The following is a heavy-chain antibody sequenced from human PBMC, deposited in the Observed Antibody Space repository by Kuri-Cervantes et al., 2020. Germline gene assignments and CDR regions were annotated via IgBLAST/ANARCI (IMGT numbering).Heavy chain of an antibody. Sequence: GGSLRLSCAASGFTFSSYGMHWVRQAPGEGLEWVAVISYDGSNKYYADSVKGRFTISRDNSKNTLYLQMNSLRAEDTAVYYCARDGGYSSSWWTYYYYGMDVWGQGTTVTVSS. CDR1: GFTFSSYG. J-gene: IGHJ6*02. CDR2: ISYDGSNK. D-gene: IGHD6-13*01. CDR3: ARDGGYSSSWWTYYYYGMDV. V-gene: IGHV3-30*03.